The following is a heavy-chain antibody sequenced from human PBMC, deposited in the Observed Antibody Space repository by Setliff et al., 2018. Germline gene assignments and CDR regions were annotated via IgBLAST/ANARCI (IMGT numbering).Heavy chain of an antibody. J-gene: IGHJ4*02. CDR3: ARFLNPRDGYQNSPGFDF. CDR1: GDSITSATNY. D-gene: IGHD5-12*01. CDR2: IDPSGNT. V-gene: IGHV4-61*09. Sequence: NPSETLSLTCTVSGDSITSATNYWGWLRQPAGKGLEWIGHIDPSGNTNYNPSLKSRVTISVDTSKNQFSLKMSSMTAADTAVYYCARFLNPRDGYQNSPGFDFWGQGTLVTVSS.